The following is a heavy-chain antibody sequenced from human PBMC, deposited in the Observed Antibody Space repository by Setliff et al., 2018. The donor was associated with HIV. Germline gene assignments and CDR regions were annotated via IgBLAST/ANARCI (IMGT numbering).Heavy chain of an antibody. CDR1: GGSIISYPNY. Sequence: SETLSLTCTVPGGSIISYPNYWGWIRQPPGKGLEWLAGIRHTGGTYYYPWDTYYNPSLKSRVTISVETSKNQISLKMNSVTVADTAVYYCARVIRGVYFYDGTGYYYFDDWGQGALVTVSS. D-gene: IGHD3-10*01. J-gene: IGHJ4*02. V-gene: IGHV4-39*01. CDR3: ARVIRGVYFYDGTGYYYFDD. CDR2: IRHTGGT.